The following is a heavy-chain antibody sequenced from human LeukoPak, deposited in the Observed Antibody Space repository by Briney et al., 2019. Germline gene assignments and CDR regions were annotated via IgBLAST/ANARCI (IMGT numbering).Heavy chain of an antibody. V-gene: IGHV4-59*01. CDR1: GGSINSYY. J-gene: IGHJ4*02. D-gene: IGHD6-19*01. CDR2: IYYSGST. Sequence: SETLSLACTVSGGSINSYYWSWIRQPPGKGLEWIGYIYYSGSTNYNPSLKSRVSISVDTSKNQFSLKLSSVTAADTAVYYCARSESSGGEKLYHFDYWGQGTLVTVSS. CDR3: ARSESSGGEKLYHFDY.